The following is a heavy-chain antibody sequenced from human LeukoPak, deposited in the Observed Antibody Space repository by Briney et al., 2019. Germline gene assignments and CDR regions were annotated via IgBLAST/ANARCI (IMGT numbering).Heavy chain of an antibody. V-gene: IGHV3-21*01. CDR2: ISSSSTYV. CDR3: ARDEGSSWSKEAFDI. Sequence: GSLSLSCAASGFTFSSSSMNWVRQAPGKGLEWVSSISSSSTYVYYADSVKGRFTISRDNAKNSLYLQMNSLRAEDTALYYCARDEGSSWSKEAFDIWGQGTMVTVSS. J-gene: IGHJ3*02. D-gene: IGHD6-13*01. CDR1: GFTFSSSS.